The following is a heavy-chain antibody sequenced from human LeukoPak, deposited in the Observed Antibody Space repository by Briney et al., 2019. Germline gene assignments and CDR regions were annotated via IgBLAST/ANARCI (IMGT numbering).Heavy chain of an antibody. CDR3: ARVGDYDFWSGYYMPY. V-gene: IGHV3-66*01. CDR2: IYSGGCT. D-gene: IGHD3-3*01. J-gene: IGHJ4*02. CDR1: GFTDSSNY. Sequence: GGSLRLSCAASGFTDSSNYMSWVRQARGEGREGVSDIYSGGCTYYADFVKGRFTHFRDNYKNSLYLQMNRLRAEGTAVYYCARVGDYDFWSGYYMPYWGQGTMVTVSS.